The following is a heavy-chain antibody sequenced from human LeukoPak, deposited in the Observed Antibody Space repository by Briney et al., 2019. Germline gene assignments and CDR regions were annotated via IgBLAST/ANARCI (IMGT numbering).Heavy chain of an antibody. Sequence: SGGSLRLSCAASGFTFSSYDMHWVRQGPGKGLEWVSFISYDGSNKYYADSVKGRFTISRDNPKNSLYLQMTSLRADDTAVYYCASGRGSYSPDYWGQGTLVTVSS. D-gene: IGHD1-26*01. CDR2: ISYDGSNK. CDR1: GFTFSSYD. V-gene: IGHV3-30-3*01. CDR3: ASGRGSYSPDY. J-gene: IGHJ4*02.